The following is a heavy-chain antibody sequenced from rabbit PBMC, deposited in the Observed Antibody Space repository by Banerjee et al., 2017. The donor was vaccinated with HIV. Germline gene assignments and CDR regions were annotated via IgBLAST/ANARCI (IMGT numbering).Heavy chain of an antibody. Sequence: QEQLEESGGDLVKPEGSLTLTCTASGFSFSSSYWICWVRQAPGKGLEWIACIYAGSSGSTYYASWAKGRFTISKTPSTTVTMQMTTLTAADTVTYFCARDDDGSDGGYERFKLWGQRSLVTVS. CDR3: ARDDDGSDGGYERFKL. CDR1: GFSFSSSYW. D-gene: IGHD4-2*01. CDR2: IYAGSSGST. J-gene: IGHJ4*01. V-gene: IGHV1S45*01.